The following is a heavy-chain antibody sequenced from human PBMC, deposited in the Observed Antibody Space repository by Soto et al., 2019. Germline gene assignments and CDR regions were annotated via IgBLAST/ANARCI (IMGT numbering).Heavy chain of an antibody. J-gene: IGHJ5*02. D-gene: IGHD6-6*01. V-gene: IGHV4-31*03. CDR3: ARGSFSSSSSWFDP. Sequence: SETLSLTCSVSGGSISSGGYYWNWIRHHPGKGLEWIGYIYYSGRTYYNPSLHSRVSIAVDTTENQFSLKLTSVTAADTSVYYCARGSFSSSSSWFDPWGRGTLVTVSS. CDR1: GGSISSGGYY. CDR2: IYYSGRT.